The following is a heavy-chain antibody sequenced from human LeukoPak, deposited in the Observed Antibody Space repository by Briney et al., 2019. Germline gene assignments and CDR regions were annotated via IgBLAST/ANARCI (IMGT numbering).Heavy chain of an antibody. CDR2: INTNTGNP. CDR1: GYTFTSYD. CDR3: ARDPQTYYYDMSDVY. V-gene: IGHV7-4-1*02. D-gene: IGHD3-22*01. Sequence: ASVKFSCKASGYTFTSYDINWVRQAPGQGLEWMGWINTNTGNPTYAQGFTGRFVFSLDTSVSTAYLQISSLKAEDTAVYYCARDPQTYYYDMSDVYWGQGTLVTVSS. J-gene: IGHJ4*02.